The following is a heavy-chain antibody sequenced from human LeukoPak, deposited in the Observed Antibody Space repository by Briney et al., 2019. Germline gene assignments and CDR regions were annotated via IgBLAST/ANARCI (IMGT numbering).Heavy chain of an antibody. CDR3: AKDWGVAAYAIIDY. CDR1: GFTFSSYA. J-gene: IGHJ4*02. V-gene: IGHV3-23*01. D-gene: IGHD2-8*01. CDR2: ISGSGGST. Sequence: PGGSLRLSCAASGFTFSSYALSWVRQAPGKGLEWVSAISGSGGSTYYADSVKGRFTISRDNSKNTLYLQMNSLRAEDTAVYYCAKDWGVAAYAIIDYWGQGTLVTVSS.